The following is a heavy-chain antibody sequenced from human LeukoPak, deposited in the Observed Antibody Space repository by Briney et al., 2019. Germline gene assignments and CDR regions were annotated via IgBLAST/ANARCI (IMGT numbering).Heavy chain of an antibody. J-gene: IGHJ4*02. CDR2: ISGDSYYI. CDR1: GFSFSTYS. Sequence: PGGSLRLSCVASGFSFSTYSMNWVRQAPGRRPEWVSSISGDSYYIFYADSVKGRFTVSRDNAQNSLFLQMNSLKADDTAVYYCARVSSVPTPRGLGFWGQGTLVTVSS. V-gene: IGHV3-21*01. CDR3: ARVSSVPTPRGLGF. D-gene: IGHD4/OR15-4a*01.